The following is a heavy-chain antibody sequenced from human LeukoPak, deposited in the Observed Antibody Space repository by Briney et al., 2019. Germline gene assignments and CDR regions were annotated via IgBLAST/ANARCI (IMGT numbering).Heavy chain of an antibody. CDR3: ASGAYFDY. CDR2: MNPNSGNT. V-gene: IGHV1-8*01. Sequence: GASVRVSCKASGYTFTSYDINWVRQASGQGLEWMGWMNPNSGNTAYAQKFQGRVTMTRNTSISTAYMELSSLRSEDTAVYYCASGAYFDYWGQGTLVTVSS. J-gene: IGHJ4*02. CDR1: GYTFTSYD.